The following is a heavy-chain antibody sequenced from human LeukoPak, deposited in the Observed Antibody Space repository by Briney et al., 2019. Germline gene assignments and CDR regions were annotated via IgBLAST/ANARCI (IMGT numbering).Heavy chain of an antibody. V-gene: IGHV3-74*01. D-gene: IGHD3-22*01. Sequence: GGSLRLSCAASGFTFSSYWMHWVRQAPGKGLVWVSRINCDGSTTTYADSVKGRFTISRDNAKNTLYLQMNSLRAEDTAVYYCARDSSGSYWGQGTLVTVSS. J-gene: IGHJ4*02. CDR3: ARDSSGSY. CDR1: GFTFSSYW. CDR2: INCDGSTT.